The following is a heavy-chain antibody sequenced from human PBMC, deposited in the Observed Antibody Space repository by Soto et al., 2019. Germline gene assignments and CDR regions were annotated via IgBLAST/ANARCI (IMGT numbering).Heavy chain of an antibody. D-gene: IGHD3-16*01. CDR2: MNPNSGNT. CDR3: ARGGGGPTYYYYYYMDL. J-gene: IGHJ6*03. Sequence: ASVKVSCKASGYTFTSYDINWVRQATGQGLEWMGWMNPNSGNTGYAQKFQGRVTMTRNTSISTAYMELSSLRSEDTAVYYCARGGGGPTYYYYYYMDLWGKGTTVTVSS. CDR1: GYTFTSYD. V-gene: IGHV1-8*01.